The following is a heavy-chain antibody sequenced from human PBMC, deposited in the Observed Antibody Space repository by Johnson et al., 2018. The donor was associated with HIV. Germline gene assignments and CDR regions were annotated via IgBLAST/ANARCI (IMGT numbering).Heavy chain of an antibody. J-gene: IGHJ3*02. Sequence: EVQLVESGGGLVQPGGSLRLSCAAAGFTFSSYAMSWVRQATGKGLEWVSAISGSGGSTYYADSVKGRFTISRDNSKNTLYLQMNSLRAEDTAVYYCAKVRLQSITIFGVASDAFDIWGQGTMVTVSS. V-gene: IGHV3-23*04. CDR2: ISGSGGST. CDR1: GFTFSSYA. D-gene: IGHD3-3*01. CDR3: AKVRLQSITIFGVASDAFDI.